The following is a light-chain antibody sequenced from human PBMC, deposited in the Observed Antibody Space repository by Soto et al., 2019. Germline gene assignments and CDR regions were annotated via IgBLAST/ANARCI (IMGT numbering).Light chain of an antibody. CDR2: NAS. V-gene: IGKV3-11*01. CDR3: QKGGDWPPIT. J-gene: IGKJ5*01. CDR1: QSVSTF. Sequence: VWAQSAAARCLNPGERAILCCRASQSVSTFLAWFQQKPGQPPRLLIYNASNRTTGIPARFTGSGSGTDFTLTSRTLEPEDLAVYYCQKGGDWPPITVGEGTRLEIK.